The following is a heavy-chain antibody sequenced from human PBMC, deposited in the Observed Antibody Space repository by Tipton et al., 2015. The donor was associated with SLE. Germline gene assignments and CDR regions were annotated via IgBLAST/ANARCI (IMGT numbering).Heavy chain of an antibody. CDR2: IYYSGST. V-gene: IGHV4-59*01. J-gene: IGHJ1*01. Sequence: TLSLTCTVSGGSISSYYWSWIRQPPGKGLEWIGYIYYSGSTNYNPSLKSRVTISVDTSKNQFSLKLSSVTAADTAVYYCARREGGYFQHWGQGTLVTVSS. CDR3: ARREGGYFQH. CDR1: GGSISSYY.